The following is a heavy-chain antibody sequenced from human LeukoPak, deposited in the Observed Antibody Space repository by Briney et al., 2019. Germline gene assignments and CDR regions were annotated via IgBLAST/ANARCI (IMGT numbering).Heavy chain of an antibody. CDR3: AEYREPDSGGFFGKPYFDS. D-gene: IGHD2-15*01. J-gene: IGHJ4*02. CDR1: GFTFSSFA. V-gene: IGHV3-23*01. CDR2: VSGNGAYT. Sequence: GGSLRLSCAASGFTFSSFAMSWVRQAPGKGLQWVSTVSGNGAYTYYPDSVRGRFTISRDRSRNTVYLQVNSLSADDTAVYYRAEYREPDSGGFFGKPYFDSWGQGALVTVSS.